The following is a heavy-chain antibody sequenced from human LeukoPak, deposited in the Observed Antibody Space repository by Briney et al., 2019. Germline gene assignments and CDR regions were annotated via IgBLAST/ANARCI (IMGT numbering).Heavy chain of an antibody. CDR3: ARDPAGYYYGMDV. D-gene: IGHD3-10*01. V-gene: IGHV3-74*01. CDR1: GFTFRSYW. CDR2: IKSDGNST. J-gene: IGHJ6*02. Sequence: PGGSLRLSCVASGFTFRSYWMHWVRQAPGKGLVWVSRIKSDGNSTSYADSVEGRFTISRDNAENTLYLQMNSLRAEDTAVYYCARDPAGYYYGMDVWGQGTTVTVSS.